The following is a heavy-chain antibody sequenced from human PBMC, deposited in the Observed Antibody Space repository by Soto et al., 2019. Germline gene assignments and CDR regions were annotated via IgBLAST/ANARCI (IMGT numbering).Heavy chain of an antibody. CDR2: VTANGGST. Sequence: EVQLLESGGGFVQPGGPLRLSCAATGFTFSVYAMTWVRQAPGKGLEWVSAVTANGGSTYSADSVKGRFTISRDKSKNPLFLQMNSLRAEDTAVYYCASLGVGDWANYYYYYVMDVWGQGTTVTVSS. D-gene: IGHD2-21*02. CDR3: ASLGVGDWANYYYYYVMDV. J-gene: IGHJ6*02. V-gene: IGHV3-23*01. CDR1: GFTFSVYA.